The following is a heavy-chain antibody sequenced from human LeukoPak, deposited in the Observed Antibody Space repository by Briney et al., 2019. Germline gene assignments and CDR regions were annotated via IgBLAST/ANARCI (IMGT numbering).Heavy chain of an antibody. CDR1: GYTFTGYY. CDR3: ARDGSSGYWDWFDP. Sequence: GASVTVSCKASGYTFTGYYMHWVGQAPGQGLEWMGWINPNSGGTKYAKTFQGRVNMTRDTSISTAYMDLSRLRSDDTAVYYCARDGSSGYWDWFDPWGQGTLVTVSS. D-gene: IGHD3-22*01. J-gene: IGHJ5*02. CDR2: INPNSGGT. V-gene: IGHV1-2*02.